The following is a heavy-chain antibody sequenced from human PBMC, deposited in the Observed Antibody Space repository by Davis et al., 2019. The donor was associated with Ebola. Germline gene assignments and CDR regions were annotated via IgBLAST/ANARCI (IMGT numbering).Heavy chain of an antibody. J-gene: IGHJ6*02. V-gene: IGHV1-69*13. Sequence: AASVKVSCKASGGTFSSYAISWVRQAPGQGLEWMGGIIPIFGTANYAQKFQGRVTTTADESTSTAYMELSSLRSEDTAVYYCAREGIAAAVSYYGMDVWGQGTTVTVSS. CDR1: GGTFSSYA. D-gene: IGHD6-13*01. CDR3: AREGIAAAVSYYGMDV. CDR2: IIPIFGTA.